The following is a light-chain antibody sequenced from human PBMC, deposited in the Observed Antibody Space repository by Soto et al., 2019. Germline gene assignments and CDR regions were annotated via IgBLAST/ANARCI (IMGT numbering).Light chain of an antibody. CDR3: QHYGNSLWT. V-gene: IGKV3-20*01. CDR2: GAS. CDR1: QSVSSSY. Sequence: IVLPQSPGTLSLSPGERATLSCRASQSVSSSYLAWYQQKPGQAPRLLIYGASSRATGIPDRFSGSESGTDFTLTISRLEPEDFAIYYCQHYGNSLWTFGQGTKVDIK. J-gene: IGKJ1*01.